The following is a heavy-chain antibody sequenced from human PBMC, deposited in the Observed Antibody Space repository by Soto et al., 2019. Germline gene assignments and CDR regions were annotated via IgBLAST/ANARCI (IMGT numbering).Heavy chain of an antibody. CDR1: GYRFTSQW. D-gene: IGHD5-12*01. Sequence: GESLKISCKASGYRFTSQWIGWVRQMPGKGLEWMGIIYPGDSDTRYSPSFQGQVTISADKSISTAYLQWSSLKASDTAMYYCASQIAVGYNGSPTGPDYWGQGTLVTVSS. CDR3: ASQIAVGYNGSPTGPDY. J-gene: IGHJ4*02. CDR2: IYPGDSDT. V-gene: IGHV5-51*01.